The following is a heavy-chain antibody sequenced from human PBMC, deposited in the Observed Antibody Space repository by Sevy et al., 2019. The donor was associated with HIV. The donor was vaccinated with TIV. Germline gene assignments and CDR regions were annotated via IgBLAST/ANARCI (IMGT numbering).Heavy chain of an antibody. D-gene: IGHD6-25*01. CDR1: GFTPSTYG. CDR3: ARDPRMYGGYLLAYFDS. CDR2: IGYDGSNK. J-gene: IGHJ4*02. V-gene: IGHV3-33*01. Sequence: GGSLRLSCAASGFTPSTYGMHWVRQAPGKGLEWVAVIGYDGSNKYYADSLKGRFTISRDNSKNTLFLQMDSLRAEDTAVYYCARDPRMYGGYLLAYFDSWGQGTLVTVSS.